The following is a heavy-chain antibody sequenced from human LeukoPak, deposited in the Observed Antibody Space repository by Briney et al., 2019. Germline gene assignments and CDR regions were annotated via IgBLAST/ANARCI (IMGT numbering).Heavy chain of an antibody. CDR1: GGSISSGSYY. Sequence: SQTLSLTCTVSGGSISSGSYYWSWIRQPAGKGLEWIGRIYTSGSTNYNPSLKSRVTISVDTSKNQFSLRLSSVTAADTAVYYCARDTIGATDDYWGQGTLVTVSS. CDR2: IYTSGST. CDR3: ARDTIGATDDY. D-gene: IGHD1-26*01. J-gene: IGHJ4*02. V-gene: IGHV4-61*02.